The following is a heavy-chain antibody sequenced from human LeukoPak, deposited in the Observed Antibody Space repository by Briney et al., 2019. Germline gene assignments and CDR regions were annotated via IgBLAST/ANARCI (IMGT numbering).Heavy chain of an antibody. CDR1: GGSISSSSYY. D-gene: IGHD3-22*01. J-gene: IGHJ1*01. CDR2: INHSGST. CDR3: ALTVDYDSSGYYYEVQH. Sequence: PSETLSLTCTVSGGSISSSSYYWSWIRQPPGKGLEWIGEINHSGSTNYNPSLKSRVTISVDTSKNQFSLKLSSVTAADTAVYYCALTVDYDSSGYYYEVQHWGQGTLVTVSS. V-gene: IGHV4-39*07.